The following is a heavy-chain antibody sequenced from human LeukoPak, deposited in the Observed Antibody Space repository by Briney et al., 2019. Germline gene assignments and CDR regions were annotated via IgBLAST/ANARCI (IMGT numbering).Heavy chain of an antibody. CDR1: GGSISSYF. Sequence: SETLSLTCTVSGGSISSYFLSWIRPPPWKGLEWIGYIYYSGSTNYNPSLKSRVTISVDPSKSQFSVKLSSVTAADTAVYYCAGELGYEEAFDIGGQGTMVTVSS. CDR2: IYYSGST. J-gene: IGHJ3*02. D-gene: IGHD5-12*01. V-gene: IGHV4-59*01. CDR3: AGELGYEEAFDI.